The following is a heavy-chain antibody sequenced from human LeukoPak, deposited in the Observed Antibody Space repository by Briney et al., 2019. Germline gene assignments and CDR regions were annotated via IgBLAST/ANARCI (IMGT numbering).Heavy chain of an antibody. CDR1: GFTFS. CDR3: AIMHGYYDGRGYWVQ. V-gene: IGHV3-23*01. CDR2: ITPNADRT. Sequence: GGSLRLSCAASGFTFSWVRQAPGKGLEWVSFITPNADRTSYADSVEGRFTISRDNPRNTLYMQMNSLRDEDTAVYYCAIMHGYYDGRGYWVQWGQGTLVTVSS. J-gene: IGHJ1*01. D-gene: IGHD3-22*01.